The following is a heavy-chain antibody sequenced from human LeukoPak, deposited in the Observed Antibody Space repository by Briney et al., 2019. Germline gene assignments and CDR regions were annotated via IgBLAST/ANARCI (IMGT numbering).Heavy chain of an antibody. Sequence: SETLSLTCTVSGGSISSYYWSWIRQPPGKGLEWIGYIYYSGSTNYNPSLKSRVTISVDTSKNQFSLKLSSVTAADTAGYYFGRGNHRVGATVFDYWGQGTLVTASS. CDR1: GGSISSYY. V-gene: IGHV4-59*01. J-gene: IGHJ4*02. D-gene: IGHD1-26*01. CDR2: IYYSGST. CDR3: GRGNHRVGATVFDY.